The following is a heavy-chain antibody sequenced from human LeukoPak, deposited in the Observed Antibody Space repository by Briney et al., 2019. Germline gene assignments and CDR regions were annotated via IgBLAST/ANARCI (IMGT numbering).Heavy chain of an antibody. CDR3: ARDSPYYGETDWFDP. J-gene: IGHJ5*02. CDR1: GFTFSNYA. D-gene: IGHD4-17*01. CDR2: ISYDGGNE. Sequence: GRSLRLSCVASGFTFSNYAMHWVRQAPGKGLEWVAVISYDGGNEYYADSVKGRFTISRDNAKNSLYLQMNSPRAEDTAVYYCARDSPYYGETDWFDPWGQGTLVTVSS. V-gene: IGHV3-30-3*01.